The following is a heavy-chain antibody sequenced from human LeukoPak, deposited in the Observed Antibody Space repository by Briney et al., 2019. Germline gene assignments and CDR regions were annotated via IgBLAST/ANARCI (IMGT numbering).Heavy chain of an antibody. J-gene: IGHJ4*02. Sequence: GGSLRLSCAASGFTFSSYAMRWVRQAPGKGLEWVSAISGSGGSTYYADSVKGRFTISRDNSKNTLYLQMNSLRAEDTAVYYCAKDPSGSYYLFGYWGQGTLVTVSS. CDR3: AKDPSGSYYLFGY. CDR1: GFTFSSYA. CDR2: ISGSGGST. V-gene: IGHV3-23*01. D-gene: IGHD1-26*01.